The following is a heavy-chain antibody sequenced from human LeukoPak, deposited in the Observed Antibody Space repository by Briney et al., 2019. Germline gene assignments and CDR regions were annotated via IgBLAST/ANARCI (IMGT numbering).Heavy chain of an antibody. CDR1: GFEFSSYG. CDR3: AKDYYGSGSNIDD. CDR2: IHYEGTNE. D-gene: IGHD3-10*01. V-gene: IGHV3-30*02. Sequence: GGSLRLSCAASGFEFSSYGMHWVRQAPGKGLEWVAFIHYEGTNEYYADSVKGRFTISRDNSKNTLYVQMNSLRTEDTALYYCAKDYYGSGSNIDDWGQGTLVTVSS. J-gene: IGHJ4*02.